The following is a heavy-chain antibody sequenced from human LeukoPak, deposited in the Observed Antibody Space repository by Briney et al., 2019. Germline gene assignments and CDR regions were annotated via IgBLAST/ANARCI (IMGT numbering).Heavy chain of an antibody. J-gene: IGHJ4*02. V-gene: IGHV3-30*02. CDR3: ARTYYDILAAYNPYFDY. CDR2: IQYDGSKK. CDR1: GFTFSSNG. Sequence: GGSLRLSCVASGFTFSSNGMHWVRQAPGKGLEWVTFIQYDGSKKYYADSVKGRFTISRDNAKNSLYLQMNSLRAEDTAVYYCARTYYDILAAYNPYFDYWGQGALVTVSS. D-gene: IGHD3-9*01.